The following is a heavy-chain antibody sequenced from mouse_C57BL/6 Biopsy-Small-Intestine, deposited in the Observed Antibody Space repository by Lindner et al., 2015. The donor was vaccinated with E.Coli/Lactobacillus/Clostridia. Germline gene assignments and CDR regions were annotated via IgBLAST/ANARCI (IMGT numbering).Heavy chain of an antibody. CDR3: AIEGARSAYDV. J-gene: IGHJ1*01. Sequence: SVKVSCKASGYTFSTYEITWVRQAPGHGLEWMGWIAPGNGKTDSAQKFQGRITMTTDTSTNTAYLELRSLRSDDTAIYYCAIEGARSAYDVWGQGTMVTVSS. V-gene: IGHV14-4*02. CDR2: IAPGNGKT. CDR1: GYTFSTYE. D-gene: IGHD6-1*01.